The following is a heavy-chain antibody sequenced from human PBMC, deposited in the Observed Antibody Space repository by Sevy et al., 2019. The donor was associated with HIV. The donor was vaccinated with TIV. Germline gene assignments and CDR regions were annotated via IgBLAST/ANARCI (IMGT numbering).Heavy chain of an antibody. J-gene: IGHJ4*02. CDR2: ISPNGGST. CDR3: AKESLDGYY. D-gene: IGHD2-21*01. V-gene: IGHV3-23*01. CDR1: GLSFNTYV. Sequence: LSLTCAASGLSFNTYVMSWVRQAPGKGLQWVSTISPNGGSTYYADSVKGRFTISRDNSRNTVFLQVNSLRAEDTAVYYCAKESLDGYYWGQGTLVTVSS.